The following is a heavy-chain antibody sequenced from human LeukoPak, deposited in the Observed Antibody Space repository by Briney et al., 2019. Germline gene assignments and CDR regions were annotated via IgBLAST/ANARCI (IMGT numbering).Heavy chain of an antibody. Sequence: SETLSLTCTVSGGSISSSRYYWSWIRQPAGKGLEWIGRIYSTGSTNYNPSLKSRVTMSVDTSKNQFSLRLRSVTAADTAVYYCARQIAPAGTAGFDFWGQGALVTVSS. D-gene: IGHD6-13*01. CDR2: IYSTGST. V-gene: IGHV4-61*02. J-gene: IGHJ4*02. CDR3: ARQIAPAGTAGFDF. CDR1: GGSISSSRYY.